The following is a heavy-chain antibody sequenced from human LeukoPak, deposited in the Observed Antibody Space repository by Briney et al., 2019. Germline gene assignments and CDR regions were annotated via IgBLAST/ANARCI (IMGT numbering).Heavy chain of an antibody. CDR1: GYTFTGYY. J-gene: IGHJ4*02. V-gene: IGHV1-2*02. CDR2: INPNSGGT. CDR3: ARDYDFWSGYTPIDY. Sequence: ASVKVSCKASGYTFTGYYMHWVRQAPGQGLEWMGWINPNSGGTNYAQKFQGRVTMTRDTSISTAYMALSRLRSDDTAVYYCARDYDFWSGYTPIDYWGQGTLVTVSS. D-gene: IGHD3-3*01.